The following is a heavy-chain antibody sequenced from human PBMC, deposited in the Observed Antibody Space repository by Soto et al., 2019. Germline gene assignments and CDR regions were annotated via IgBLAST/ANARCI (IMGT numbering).Heavy chain of an antibody. Sequence: QVQLVQSGAEVKKPGSSVKVSCKASGGTFSSYAISWVRQAPGQGLEWMGGIIPIFGTANYAQKSQGRVTITADESPSPAYMERGSLRSEDRAVISCARDLFRPADNGMAVWGNGTPVPVPS. V-gene: IGHV1-69*01. J-gene: IGHJ6*04. CDR3: ARDLFRPADNGMAV. D-gene: IGHD2-21*01. CDR2: IIPIFGTA. CDR1: GGTFSSYA.